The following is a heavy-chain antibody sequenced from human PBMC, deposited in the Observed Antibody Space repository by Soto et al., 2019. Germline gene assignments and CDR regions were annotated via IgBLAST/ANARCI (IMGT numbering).Heavy chain of an antibody. CDR1: GGAISSYY. J-gene: IGHJ4*02. CDR2: IYHSGST. CDR3: ARGGGILTGYAYFDY. Sequence: PSETLSLTCTVSGGAISSYYWSWIRQPPGKGLEWIGYIYHSGSTNYNPSLKSRVTISVDTSKNQFSLKLSSVTAADTAVYYCARGGGILTGYAYFDYWGQGTLVTVSS. V-gene: IGHV4-59*01. D-gene: IGHD3-9*01.